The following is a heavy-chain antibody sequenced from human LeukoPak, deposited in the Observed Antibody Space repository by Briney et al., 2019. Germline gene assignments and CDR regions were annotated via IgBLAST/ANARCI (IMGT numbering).Heavy chain of an antibody. J-gene: IGHJ4*02. Sequence: GGSLRLSCAASGFIFNNYAMSWVRQAPGKGLEWVSSISGTGVTTYYAHSVKGQFAISRDNSKNTLYLQMTSLRAEDTAVYYCAKDQRFGDLDDYRGQGTLVTVSS. CDR1: GFIFNNYA. D-gene: IGHD3-10*01. CDR2: ISGTGVTT. CDR3: AKDQRFGDLDDY. V-gene: IGHV3-23*01.